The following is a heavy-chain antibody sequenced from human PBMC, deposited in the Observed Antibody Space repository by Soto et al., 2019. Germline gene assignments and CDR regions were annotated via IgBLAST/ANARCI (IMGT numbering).Heavy chain of an antibody. V-gene: IGHV2-5*02. CDR3: THSECNGADCCCLGSFGL. J-gene: IGHJ2*01. Sequence: QITLKESGPPLVKPTQTLTLTCTFSGFSLTTGGVAVGWIRQPPGKALEWLALIYWDDDKRYSPSLKSMLSITEAPANHPGDVTVTNMDPVVTAPYACTHSECNGADCCCLGSFGLWGRGTLVSVSS. CDR1: GFSLTTGGVA. D-gene: IGHD2-21*02. CDR2: IYWDDDK.